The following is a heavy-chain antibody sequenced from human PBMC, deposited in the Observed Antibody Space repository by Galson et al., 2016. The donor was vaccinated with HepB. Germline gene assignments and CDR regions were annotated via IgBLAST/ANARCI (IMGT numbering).Heavy chain of an antibody. CDR1: GYTPSELS. Sequence: SVKVSCKVSGYTPSELSIHWVRQAPGKGLEWMAGFDPDDGETRYAQKFQGRLTMTEDTSTDTVYMDLRSLRSEDTAVYYCTVRRGRYYGVWYVDLWGRGTLLTVSS. CDR2: FDPDDGET. J-gene: IGHJ2*01. V-gene: IGHV1-24*01. D-gene: IGHD3-3*01. CDR3: TVRRGRYYGVWYVDL.